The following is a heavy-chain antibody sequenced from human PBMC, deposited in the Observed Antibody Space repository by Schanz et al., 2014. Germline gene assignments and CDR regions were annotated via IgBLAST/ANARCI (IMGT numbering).Heavy chain of an antibody. CDR2: LSANGDST. Sequence: EVQLVESGGGLVQPGGSLRLSCAAPGFTLSNYAMHWVRQTPDKGLEWVSGLSANGDSTFYSSSVKGRFTISRDISKNTLYLQMGSLRAEYVAVYYCARKSLVSAHYDSWGQGTLVTVSS. J-gene: IGHJ4*02. CDR1: GFTLSNYA. V-gene: IGHV3-64*01. CDR3: ARKSLVSAHYDS. D-gene: IGHD2-21*01.